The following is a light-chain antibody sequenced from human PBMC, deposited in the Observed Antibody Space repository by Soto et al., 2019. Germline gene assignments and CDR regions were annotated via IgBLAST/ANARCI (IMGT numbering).Light chain of an antibody. Sequence: EIVLTQSPGTLSSSPGERATLSCRASQSVSSSYLAWYQQKPGQAPRLLIYGASSRATGIPDRFSGSGSGTDFTLTISRLEPEDFAVYYCQQYGSLPTFGQGTKVDIK. J-gene: IGKJ1*01. CDR1: QSVSSSY. CDR2: GAS. CDR3: QQYGSLPT. V-gene: IGKV3-20*01.